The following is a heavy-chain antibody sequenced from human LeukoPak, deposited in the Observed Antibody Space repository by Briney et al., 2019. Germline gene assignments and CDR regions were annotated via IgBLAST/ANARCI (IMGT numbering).Heavy chain of an antibody. V-gene: IGHV1-8*01. J-gene: IGHJ4*02. D-gene: IGHD3-9*01. CDR2: INPHSGNT. Sequence: ASVEVSCKASGDTFTIYDINWVRQATGQGLEWMGWINPHSGNTGYAQNFQGRVTMTRNTSISTADMELSSLRSVDTAAYYCARGHILTGYSTSGPFDYWVQGTLVTVSS. CDR3: ARGHILTGYSTSGPFDY. CDR1: GDTFTIYD.